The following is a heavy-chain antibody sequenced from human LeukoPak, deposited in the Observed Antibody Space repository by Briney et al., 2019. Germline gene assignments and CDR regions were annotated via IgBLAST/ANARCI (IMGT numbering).Heavy chain of an antibody. Sequence: PSETLSLTCTVSGGSISSYYWSWIRQPPGKGLEWIGSIYYSGSTYYNPSLKSRVTISVDTSKNQFSLKLSSVTAADTAVYYCARLGRYSGSYSDYWGQGTLVTVSS. CDR1: GGSISSYY. D-gene: IGHD1-26*01. CDR2: IYYSGST. CDR3: ARLGRYSGSYSDY. J-gene: IGHJ4*02. V-gene: IGHV4-39*01.